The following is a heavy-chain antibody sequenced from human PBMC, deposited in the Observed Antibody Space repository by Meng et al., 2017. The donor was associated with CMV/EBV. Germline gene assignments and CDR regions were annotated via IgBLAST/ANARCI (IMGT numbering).Heavy chain of an antibody. CDR1: GYTFTSYD. Sequence: ASVKVSCKASGYTFTSYDTNWVRQATGQGLEWMGWMNPNSGNTGYAQKFQGRVTMTRNTSISTAYMELSSLRSEDTAVYYCATRGLSDCSSTSCYQIGDYWGQGTLVTVSS. CDR3: ATRGLSDCSSTSCYQIGDY. CDR2: MNPNSGNT. J-gene: IGHJ4*02. D-gene: IGHD2-2*01. V-gene: IGHV1-8*01.